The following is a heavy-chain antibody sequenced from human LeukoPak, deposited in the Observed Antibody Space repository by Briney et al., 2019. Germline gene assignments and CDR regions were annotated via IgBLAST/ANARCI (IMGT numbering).Heavy chain of an antibody. CDR1: GGSISSSNW. CDR3: ARLEQLVQDYWYFNL. Sequence: SETLSLTCTVSGGSISSSNWWSWVRQPPGKGLEWIGEIYHSGSTNYNPSLKSRVAMSLDTSKNQFSLRLNSVTAADTAVYYCARLEQLVQDYWYFNLWGRGTLVTVSS. V-gene: IGHV4-4*02. J-gene: IGHJ2*01. CDR2: IYHSGST. D-gene: IGHD6-13*01.